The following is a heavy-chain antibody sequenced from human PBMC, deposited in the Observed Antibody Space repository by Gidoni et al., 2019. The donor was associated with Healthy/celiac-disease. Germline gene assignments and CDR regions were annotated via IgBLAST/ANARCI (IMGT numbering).Heavy chain of an antibody. J-gene: IGHJ4*02. CDR1: GFTFVEQG. Sequence: EVQLVEPGGGVVRPGGSLRRSCGASGFTFVEQGMSWGRKGLGMGWVRQAPGKGLEWVSGINWNGGSTGYADSVKGRFTISRDNAKNSLYLQMNSLRAEDTALYYCARDPTPWGELSSTPLDYWGQGTLVTVSS. CDR3: ARDPTPWGELSSTPLDY. D-gene: IGHD3-16*02. CDR2: INWNGGST. V-gene: IGHV3-20*04.